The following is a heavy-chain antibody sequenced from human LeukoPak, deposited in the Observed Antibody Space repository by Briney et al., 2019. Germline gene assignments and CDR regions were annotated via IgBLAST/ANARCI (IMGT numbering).Heavy chain of an antibody. CDR3: AELGITMIGGV. J-gene: IGHJ6*04. V-gene: IGHV3-23*01. CDR1: GFTFSSYG. Sequence: PGGSLRLSCAASGFTFSSYGMSWVRQAPGKGLEWVSSIRGSGGNTYYADSVKGRFTISRDNAKNSLYLQMNSLRAEDTAVYYCAELGITMIGGVWGKGTTVTISS. D-gene: IGHD3-10*02. CDR2: IRGSGGNT.